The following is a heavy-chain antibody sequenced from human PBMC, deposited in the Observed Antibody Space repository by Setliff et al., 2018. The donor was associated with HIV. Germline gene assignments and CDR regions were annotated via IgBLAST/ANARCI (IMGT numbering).Heavy chain of an antibody. J-gene: IGHJ6*03. V-gene: IGHV3-21*06. CDR1: GFTFSSYS. CDR3: ARAEEGALWFGRYYHHMDV. Sequence: RLSRAASGFTFSSYSMNWVRQTPEKGLEWLSSISSVSTYLYYADSVKGRFTISRDNAKNTLYLEMNSLGLDDTAVYYCARAEEGALWFGRYYHHMDVWGKGTTVTVSS. D-gene: IGHD3-10*01. CDR2: ISSVSTYL.